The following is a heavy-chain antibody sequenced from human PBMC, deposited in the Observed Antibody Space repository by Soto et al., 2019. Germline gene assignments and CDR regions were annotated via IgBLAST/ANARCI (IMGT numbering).Heavy chain of an antibody. CDR3: TRDWFLESGSYPPPGDAFDI. CDR2: IRSKAYGGTT. CDR1: GFTFGDYA. J-gene: IGHJ3*02. Sequence: PGGSLRLSCTASGFTFGDYAMSWFRQAPGKGLEWVGFIRSKAYGGTTEYAASVKGRFTISRDDSKSIAYLQMNSLKTEDTAVYYCTRDWFLESGSYPPPGDAFDIWGQGTMVTVSS. D-gene: IGHD3-3*01. V-gene: IGHV3-49*03.